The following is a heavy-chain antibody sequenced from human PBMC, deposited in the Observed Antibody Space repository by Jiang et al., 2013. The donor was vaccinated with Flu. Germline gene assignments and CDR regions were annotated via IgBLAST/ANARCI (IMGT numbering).Heavy chain of an antibody. CDR3: ARPEGSGSYYYDAFDI. J-gene: IGHJ3*02. CDR1: GYSFTSYW. Sequence: GAEVKKPGESLRISCKGSGYSFTSYWISWVRQMPGKGLEWMGRIDPSDSYTNYSPSFQGHVTISADKSISTAYLQWSSLKASDTAMYYCARPEGSGSYYYDAFDIWGQGTMVTVSS. D-gene: IGHD3-10*01. V-gene: IGHV5-10-1*01. CDR2: IDPSDSYT.